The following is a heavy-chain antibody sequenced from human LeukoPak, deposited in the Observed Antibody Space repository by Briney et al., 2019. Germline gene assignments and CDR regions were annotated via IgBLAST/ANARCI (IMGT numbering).Heavy chain of an antibody. J-gene: IGHJ4*02. D-gene: IGHD6-25*01. CDR1: GFTFRNYE. CDR3: AHQGAYSSGWDYFDY. Sequence: GGSLRLSCAASGFTFRNYEMNWVRQAPGKGLVWVSRINSDGSSTTYADSVKGRFTISRDNAKNTLFLQMNSLRAEDTAVYYCAHQGAYSSGWDYFDYWGQGTLVTVSS. CDR2: INSDGSST. V-gene: IGHV3-74*01.